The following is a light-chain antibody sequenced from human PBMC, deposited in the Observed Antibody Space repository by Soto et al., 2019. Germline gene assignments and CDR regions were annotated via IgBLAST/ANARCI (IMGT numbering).Light chain of an antibody. Sequence: QSALTQPASVSGSPGQSITISCTGTSSDVGGYNYVSWYQQHPGKAPKLMIYDVSNWPSGVSNRFSGSKSGNTASLTISGLQAEDEADYYCSSYTSSSTLPVVFGGGTKLTVL. CDR3: SSYTSSSTLPVV. CDR2: DVS. V-gene: IGLV2-14*01. CDR1: SSDVGGYNY. J-gene: IGLJ2*01.